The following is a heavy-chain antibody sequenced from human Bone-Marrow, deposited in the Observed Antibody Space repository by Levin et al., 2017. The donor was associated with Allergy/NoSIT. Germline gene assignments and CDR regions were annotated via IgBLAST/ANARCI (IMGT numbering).Heavy chain of an antibody. CDR1: GFTFSDYW. V-gene: IGHV3-7*01. CDR3: ARDRDSSSSGWYFDFDY. Sequence: GESLKISCVASGFTFSDYWMSWVRQAPGKGLEWVANIKKDGSEQYYVDSVKGRFTISRDNARNSLYLQLGSLRVEDTAVYFCARDRDSSSSGWYFDFDYWGQGSLVTVSS. D-gene: IGHD6-13*01. J-gene: IGHJ4*02. CDR2: IKKDGSEQ.